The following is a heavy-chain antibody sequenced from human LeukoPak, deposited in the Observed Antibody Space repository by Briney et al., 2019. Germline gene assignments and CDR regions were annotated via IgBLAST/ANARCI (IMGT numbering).Heavy chain of an antibody. Sequence: SETLSLTCTGSVGSISSSRYYWGWIRQPPGMGLEWIGSIYYSGSTYYNPSLKSRVTISVDTSKNQFYLKLSSVTAADTAVYYCARDHPTLQQQLVLGWFDPWGQGTLVTVSS. V-gene: IGHV4-39*07. J-gene: IGHJ5*02. CDR2: IYYSGST. D-gene: IGHD6-13*01. CDR1: VGSISSSRYY. CDR3: ARDHPTLQQQLVLGWFDP.